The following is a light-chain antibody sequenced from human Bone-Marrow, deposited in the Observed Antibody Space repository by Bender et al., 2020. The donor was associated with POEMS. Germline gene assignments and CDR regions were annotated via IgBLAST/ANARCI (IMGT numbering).Light chain of an antibody. CDR1: GSDVGTYGL. V-gene: IGLV2-23*02. CDR2: EVS. Sequence: QSALTQPASVSGSPGQSITISCTGTGSDVGTYGLVSWYQQYPGKAPKLMIYEVSNRPSGVPDRFSGSKSGNTASLTISGLQADDEADYSCCSYAGSRGVFGGGTKLTVL. CDR3: CSYAGSRGV. J-gene: IGLJ2*01.